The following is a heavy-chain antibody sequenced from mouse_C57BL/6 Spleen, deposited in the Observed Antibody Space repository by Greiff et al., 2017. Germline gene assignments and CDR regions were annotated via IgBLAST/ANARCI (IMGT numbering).Heavy chain of an antibody. Sequence: EVQLVESGGGLVKPGGSLKLSCAASGFTFSSYAMSWVRQTPEKRLEWVATISDGGSYTYYPDNVKGRFTISRDNAKNNLYLQMSHLKSEDTAMYYCARDEEGSAYWGQGTLVTVSA. CDR2: ISDGGSYT. CDR1: GFTFSSYA. CDR3: ARDEEGSAY. V-gene: IGHV5-4*01. J-gene: IGHJ3*01.